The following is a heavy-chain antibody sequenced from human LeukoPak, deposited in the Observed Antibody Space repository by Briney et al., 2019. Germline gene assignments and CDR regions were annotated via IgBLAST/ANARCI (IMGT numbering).Heavy chain of an antibody. V-gene: IGHV3-7*01. CDR2: IKQDGSEK. D-gene: IGHD6-19*01. CDR1: GFTFSTYW. J-gene: IGHJ4*02. CDR3: ARSLRVAVAASY. Sequence: PGGSLRLSCAASGFTFSTYWMSWVRQAPGKGLEWVANIKQDGSEKYYLVSLKGRFTISRDNAKNSLYLQMNGLTAEDTAIYYCARSLRVAVAASYWGQGTLVTVSS.